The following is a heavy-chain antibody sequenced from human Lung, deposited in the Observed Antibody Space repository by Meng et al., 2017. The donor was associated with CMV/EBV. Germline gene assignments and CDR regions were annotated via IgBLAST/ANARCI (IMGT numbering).Heavy chain of an antibody. J-gene: IGHJ4*02. D-gene: IGHD3/OR15-3a*01. V-gene: IGHV3-30*02. CDR2: IRPDGSDQ. CDR1: GFALISYG. Sequence: GGSLRLXXAASGFALISYGMHWVRQAPGKGLEWVAFIRPDGSDQKYVESVKGRFTISRDNSKNTLYLQMNSLRDEDTAMYYCANSEASSDSWRGWGRGTLVTVSS. CDR3: ANSEASSDSWRG.